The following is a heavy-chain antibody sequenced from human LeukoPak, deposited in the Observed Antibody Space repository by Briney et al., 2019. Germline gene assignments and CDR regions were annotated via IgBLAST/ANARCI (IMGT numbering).Heavy chain of an antibody. J-gene: IGHJ5*02. D-gene: IGHD2-2*01. Sequence: GASVKVSCKASGYTFTSYDINWVRQATGQGLEWMGWMNPNSGNTGYAQKFQGRVTMTRNTSISTAYMELSSLRSEDTAVYYCARGLDCSSTSCYDWFDPWGQGTLVTVSP. V-gene: IGHV1-8*01. CDR1: GYTFTSYD. CDR3: ARGLDCSSTSCYDWFDP. CDR2: MNPNSGNT.